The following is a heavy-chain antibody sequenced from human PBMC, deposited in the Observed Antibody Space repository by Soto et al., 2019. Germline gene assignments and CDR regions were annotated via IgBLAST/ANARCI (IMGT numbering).Heavy chain of an antibody. CDR3: AKGIHSGSSSRYYFAY. CDR1: GFTFISYA. D-gene: IGHD1-26*01. Sequence: GESLRLSCAASGFTFISYAMNWVRHAPGKGLEWVSAISGSGGSTYYADSVKGRFTISRDNSKNTLYLQMNSLRAEDTAVYYCAKGIHSGSSSRYYFAYWGLGTLVTVSS. J-gene: IGHJ4*02. CDR2: ISGSGGST. V-gene: IGHV3-23*01.